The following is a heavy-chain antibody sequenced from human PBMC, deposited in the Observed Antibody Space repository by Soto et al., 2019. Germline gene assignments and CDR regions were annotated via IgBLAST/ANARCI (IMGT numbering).Heavy chain of an antibody. V-gene: IGHV1-18*01. Sequence: ASVKVSCKASGYTFSSYGISWVRQAPGQGLEWMGWISAYNGNTNYAQKLQGRVTMTTDTSTSTAYMELRSLRSDDTAVYYCASSNCGGDCSVLYYYYGMDVWG. CDR1: GYTFSSYG. CDR3: ASSNCGGDCSVLYYYYGMDV. CDR2: ISAYNGNT. J-gene: IGHJ6*02. D-gene: IGHD2-21*02.